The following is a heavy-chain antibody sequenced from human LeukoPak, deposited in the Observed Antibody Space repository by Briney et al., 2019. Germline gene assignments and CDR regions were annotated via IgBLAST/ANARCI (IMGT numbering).Heavy chain of an antibody. CDR1: GFTFSSYG. CDR3: AKGWYRSSWWAFDY. V-gene: IGHV3-30*18. CDR2: ISYDGSNK. Sequence: HPGGSLRLSCAASGFTFSSYGMHWVRQAPGKGLEWVAVISYDGSNKYYADSVKGRFTISRDNSKNTLYLQMNSLRAEDTAVYYCAKGWYRSSWWAFDYWGQGTLVTVSS. J-gene: IGHJ4*02. D-gene: IGHD6-13*01.